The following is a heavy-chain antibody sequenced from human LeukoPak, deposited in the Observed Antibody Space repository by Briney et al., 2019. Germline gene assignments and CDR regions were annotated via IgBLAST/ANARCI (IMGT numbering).Heavy chain of an antibody. V-gene: IGHV4-59*01. D-gene: IGHD2-8*01. CDR1: GGSISSYY. CDR2: IYYSGST. Sequence: SETLSLTCTVSGGSISSYYWSWIRQPPGERLEWIGYIYYSGSTNYNPSLKSRVTISVDTSKNQFSLKLSSVTAADTAVYYCARGAGDIVLMVFDYWGQGTLVTVSS. CDR3: ARGAGDIVLMVFDY. J-gene: IGHJ4*02.